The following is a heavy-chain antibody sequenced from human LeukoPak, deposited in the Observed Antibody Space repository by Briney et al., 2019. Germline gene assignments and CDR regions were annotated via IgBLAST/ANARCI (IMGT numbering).Heavy chain of an antibody. CDR2: ISAYNGNT. J-gene: IGHJ4*02. CDR1: GYTFTGYY. V-gene: IGHV1-18*04. D-gene: IGHD5-18*01. CDR3: ARTYSYGILDY. Sequence: ASVKVSCKASGYTFTGYYMHWVRQAPGQGLEWMGWISAYNGNTNYAQKLQGRVTMTTDTSTSTAYMELRSLRSDDTAVYYCARTYSYGILDYWGQGTLVTVSS.